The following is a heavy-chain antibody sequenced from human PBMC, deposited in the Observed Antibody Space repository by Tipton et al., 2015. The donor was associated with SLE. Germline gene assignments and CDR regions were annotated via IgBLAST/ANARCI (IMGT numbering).Heavy chain of an antibody. CDR3: ASYSSSYFDY. CDR1: GGSISSGDYY. Sequence: LRLSCTVSGGSISSGDYYWSWIRQPPGKGLEWIGYIYYSGSTYYNPSLKSRVTISVDTSKNQFSLKLSSVTAADTAVYYCASYSSSYFDYWGRGTLVTVSS. V-gene: IGHV4-31*02. CDR2: IYYSGST. D-gene: IGHD6-6*01. J-gene: IGHJ4*02.